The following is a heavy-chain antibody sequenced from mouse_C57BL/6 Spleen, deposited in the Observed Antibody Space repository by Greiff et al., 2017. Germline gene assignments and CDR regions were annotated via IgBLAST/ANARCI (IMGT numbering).Heavy chain of an antibody. CDR2: LSPGEGDT. J-gene: IGHJ2*01. V-gene: IGHV1-80*01. CDR1: GYAFTRYW. CDR3: AREGYPYCFDY. Sequence: QVQLQQSGAELVKPGASVKISCKASGYAFTRYWMNWVKQRPGQGLAWIGQLSPGEGDTNYNGKFKGKARLTAGEAASTAYMQRSSLTSEDSAVYFCAREGYPYCFDYGGQGTTLTVSS. D-gene: IGHD2-2*01.